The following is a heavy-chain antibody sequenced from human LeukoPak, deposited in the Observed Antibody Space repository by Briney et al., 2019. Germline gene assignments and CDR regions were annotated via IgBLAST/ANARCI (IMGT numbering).Heavy chain of an antibody. Sequence: GRSLRLSCAASGFTFSSYGMHWVRQAPGKGLEWVAVISYDGSNKYYADSVKGRFTISRDNSKNTLYLQMNSLRAEDTAVYYCAKDLDDGVVVMSYWGQGTLVTVSS. CDR2: ISYDGSNK. CDR3: AKDLDDGVVVMSY. D-gene: IGHD3-22*01. CDR1: GFTFSSYG. V-gene: IGHV3-30*18. J-gene: IGHJ4*02.